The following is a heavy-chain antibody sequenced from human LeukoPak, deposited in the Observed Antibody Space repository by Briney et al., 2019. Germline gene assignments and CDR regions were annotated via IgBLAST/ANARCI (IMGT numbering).Heavy chain of an antibody. J-gene: IGHJ4*02. D-gene: IGHD2-15*01. V-gene: IGHV3-30*03. CDR1: GFTFSSYG. CDR3: ARDRGDCSGGSCQSDYFDY. CDR2: ISYDGSNK. Sequence: GGSLRLSCAASGFTFSSYGMHWVRQAPGKGLEWVAVISYDGSNKYYADSVKGRFTISRDNSKNTLYLQMNSLRAEDTAVYYCARDRGDCSGGSCQSDYFDYWGQGTLVTVSS.